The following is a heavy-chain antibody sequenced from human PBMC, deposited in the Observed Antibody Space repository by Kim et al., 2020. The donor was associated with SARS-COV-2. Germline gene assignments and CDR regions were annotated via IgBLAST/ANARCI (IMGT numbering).Heavy chain of an antibody. CDR1: GYGFTSYW. CDR2: IDPSDSYT. D-gene: IGHD3-22*01. Sequence: GESLKISCKGSGYGFTSYWISWVRQMPGKGLEWMGRIDPSDSYTNYSPSFQGHVTISADKSISTAYLQWSSLKASDTAMYYCARSPPTYYYDSSGYPSPQDAFDIWGQGTMVTVSS. CDR3: ARSPPTYYYDSSGYPSPQDAFDI. V-gene: IGHV5-10-1*01. J-gene: IGHJ3*02.